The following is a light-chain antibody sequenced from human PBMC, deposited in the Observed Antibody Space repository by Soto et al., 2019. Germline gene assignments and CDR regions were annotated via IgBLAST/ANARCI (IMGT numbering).Light chain of an antibody. CDR1: QSVSNNY. Sequence: EIVLTQSPCTLSLFPGERATLSCRASQSVSNNYLAWYQQKPGQAPRLLIYAATSRATGIPDRFSGSGSETDFTLTITRLEPEDFAVYYCQQYDKFPRTFGRGTKVEVK. V-gene: IGKV3-20*01. CDR2: AAT. CDR3: QQYDKFPRT. J-gene: IGKJ1*01.